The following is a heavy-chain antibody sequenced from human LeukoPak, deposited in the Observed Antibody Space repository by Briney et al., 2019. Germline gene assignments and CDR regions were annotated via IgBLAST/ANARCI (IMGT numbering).Heavy chain of an antibody. D-gene: IGHD3-10*01. J-gene: IGHJ5*02. CDR3: APGLWFGDSLDP. CDR1: GFTFSSYS. V-gene: IGHV3-21*01. CDR2: ISSSSSYI. Sequence: GGSLRLSCAASGFTFSSYSMNWVRQAPGKGLEWVSSISSSSSYIYYADSVKGRFTISRDNAKNSLYLQMNSLRAEDTAVYYCAPGLWFGDSLDPWGQGTLVTVSS.